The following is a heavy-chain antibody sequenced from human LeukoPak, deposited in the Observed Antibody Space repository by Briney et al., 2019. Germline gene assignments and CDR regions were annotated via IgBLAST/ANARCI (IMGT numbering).Heavy chain of an antibody. CDR2: ISGSGGST. CDR3: AKTGHSSSGYDY. CDR1: GFTFRNYA. Sequence: GGSLRLSCATSGFTFRNYAMSWVRQAPGKGLEWVSAISGSGGSTYYADSVKGRFTISRDNSKNTLYLQMNSLRAEDTAVYYCAKTGHSSSGYDYWGQGTLVTVSS. V-gene: IGHV3-23*01. D-gene: IGHD6-13*01. J-gene: IGHJ4*02.